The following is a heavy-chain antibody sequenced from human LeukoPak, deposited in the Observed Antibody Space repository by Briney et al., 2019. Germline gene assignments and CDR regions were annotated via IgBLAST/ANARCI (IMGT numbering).Heavy chain of an antibody. J-gene: IGHJ3*02. D-gene: IGHD3-10*01. V-gene: IGHV3-48*01. Sequence: GGSLRLSCEASGFTFSSYSMNWVRQAPGKGLEWVSYISFSSATIHYADSVKGRFTISRDNAKNSLYLQMNSLRAEDTALYYCARDTHYYGSGSPAFDIWGQGAMVTVSS. CDR3: ARDTHYYGSGSPAFDI. CDR2: ISFSSATI. CDR1: GFTFSSYS.